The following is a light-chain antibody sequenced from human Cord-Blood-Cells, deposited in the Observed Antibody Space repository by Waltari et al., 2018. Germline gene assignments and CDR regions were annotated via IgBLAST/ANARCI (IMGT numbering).Light chain of an antibody. J-gene: IGKJ2*01. CDR1: HGISSY. CDR2: AAS. V-gene: IGKV1-8*01. Sequence: IRVTPAASSFSASPGVRVTSTCRASHGISSYLAWYQQKPGKAPKLLIYAASTLQSGVPSRFSGSGSGTDFTLTISCLQSEDFATYYCQQYYSYPYTFGQGTKLEIK. CDR3: QQYYSYPYT.